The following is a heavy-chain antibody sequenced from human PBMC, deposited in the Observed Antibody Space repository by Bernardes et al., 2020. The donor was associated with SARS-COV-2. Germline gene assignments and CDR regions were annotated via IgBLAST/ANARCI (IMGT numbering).Heavy chain of an antibody. D-gene: IGHD5-18*01. CDR1: GGSISSGSYY. V-gene: IGHV4-61*02. J-gene: IGHJ6*02. CDR2: IYTSGST. CDR3: ATLRLIQLWPMEYYYYGMDV. Sequence: SETLSLTCTVSGGSISSGSYYWSWIRQPAGKGLEWIGRIYTSGSTNYNPSLKSRVTISVDTSKNQFSLKLSSVTAADTAVYYCATLRLIQLWPMEYYYYGMDVWGQGTTVTVSS.